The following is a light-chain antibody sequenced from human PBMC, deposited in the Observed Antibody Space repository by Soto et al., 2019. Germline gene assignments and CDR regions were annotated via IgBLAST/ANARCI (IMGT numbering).Light chain of an antibody. Sequence: DIQMTQSPSTLSGSVGDRVTITCRAGQTISSWLTWYQQKPGKATKLLIYKASTFKSGVPSRLSGNVSGTEFTLTTSSLHPDDCATYYCQHYNSYSEAFGQGTKLDIX. CDR2: KAS. V-gene: IGKV1-5*03. CDR1: QTISSW. J-gene: IGKJ1*01. CDR3: QHYNSYSEA.